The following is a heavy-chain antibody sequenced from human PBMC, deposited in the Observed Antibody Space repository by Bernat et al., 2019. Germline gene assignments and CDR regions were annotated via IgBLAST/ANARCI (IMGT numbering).Heavy chain of an antibody. D-gene: IGHD6-6*01. CDR2: ISYDGSNK. Sequence: QVQLVESGGGVVQPRRSLRLSCAASGFTFSSYGMHWVRQAPGKGLEWVAVISYDGSNKFYADSVKGRFTISRDNSKNTLYLQMNSLRAEDTAVYYCARRTIAEYSSSPTLPDNWFDPWGQGTLVTVSS. J-gene: IGHJ5*02. V-gene: IGHV3-30*03. CDR1: GFTFSSYG. CDR3: ARRTIAEYSSSPTLPDNWFDP.